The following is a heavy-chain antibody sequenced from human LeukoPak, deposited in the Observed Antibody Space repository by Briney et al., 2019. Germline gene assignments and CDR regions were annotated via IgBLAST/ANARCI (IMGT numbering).Heavy chain of an antibody. V-gene: IGHV3-48*03. CDR1: GFTFSHYE. CDR2: ISSSGSTR. CDR3: ARDPFRDYDSSGYFDF. D-gene: IGHD3-22*01. Sequence: GGSLRLSCTTSGFTFSHYEMNWVRQARGKGLAWVSYISSSGSTRYYADSVKGRFTISRDNAKNSLHLQMNSLRAEDTAVYYCARDPFRDYDSSGYFDFWGQGTPVTVSS. J-gene: IGHJ4*02.